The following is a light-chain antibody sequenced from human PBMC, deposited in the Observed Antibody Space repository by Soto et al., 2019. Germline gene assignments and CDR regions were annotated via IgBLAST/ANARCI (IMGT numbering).Light chain of an antibody. CDR3: QKYNSVPLP. Sequence: DIQMTQSPSSLSASVGDRVTITCRASQGISNYLAWYQQKPGKVPKLLIYGASTLQSGVPSRFRGSGSGTDFTITISSLQPEDVATYYCQKYNSVPLPFGGGTKVEIK. CDR2: GAS. J-gene: IGKJ4*01. CDR1: QGISNY. V-gene: IGKV1-27*01.